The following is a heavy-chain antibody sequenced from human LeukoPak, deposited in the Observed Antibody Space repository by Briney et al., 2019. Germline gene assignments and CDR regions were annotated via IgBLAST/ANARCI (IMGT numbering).Heavy chain of an antibody. J-gene: IGHJ4*02. V-gene: IGHV3-43*01. CDR3: AKGIRGSGSYGDY. D-gene: IGHD3-10*01. Sequence: GGSLRLSCAASGFTFSSYSMNWVRQAPGKGLEWVSLISWDGGSTYYADSVKGRFTISRDNSKNSLYLQMNSLRAEDTALYYCAKGIRGSGSYGDYWGQGTLVTVSS. CDR2: ISWDGGST. CDR1: GFTFSSYS.